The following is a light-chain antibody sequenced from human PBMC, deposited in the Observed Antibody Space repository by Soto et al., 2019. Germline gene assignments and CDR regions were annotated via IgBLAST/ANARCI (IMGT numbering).Light chain of an antibody. J-gene: IGLJ1*01. CDR1: SSYVGGYNY. Sequence: QSVLTQPASVSGSPGQSITIFCTGTSSYVGGYNYVSWYQQHPGSAPKLMIYDVSSRPSGVSNRFSGSKSGNTASLTISGLQAEDEADYYCSSYTSSFKLAVFGSGTKVTVL. CDR3: SSYTSSFKLAV. V-gene: IGLV2-14*03. CDR2: DVS.